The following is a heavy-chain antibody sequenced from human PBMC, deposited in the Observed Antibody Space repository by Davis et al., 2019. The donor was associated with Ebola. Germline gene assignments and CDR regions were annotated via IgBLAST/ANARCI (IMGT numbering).Heavy chain of an antibody. Sequence: PGGSLRLSCAASGFTFGDYFMSWIRQAPGKGLEWVSYISAAGTIISYADSVKGRFTISRDNAKNSLYLQVNSLSAEDTAVYYCARAQLRATTFVRTGGLDVWGQGTMVTVSS. V-gene: IGHV3-11*01. J-gene: IGHJ3*01. CDR1: GFTFGDYF. CDR3: ARAQLRATTFVRTGGLDV. D-gene: IGHD1-26*01. CDR2: ISAAGTII.